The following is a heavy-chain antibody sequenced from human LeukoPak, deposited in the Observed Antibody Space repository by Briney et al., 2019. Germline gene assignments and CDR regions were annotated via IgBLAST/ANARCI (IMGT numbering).Heavy chain of an antibody. CDR2: INPNSGGT. CDR1: GYTFHSYD. D-gene: IGHD3-9*01. V-gene: IGHV1-2*02. J-gene: IGHJ4*02. Sequence: ASVKVSCKASGYTFHSYDINWVRQATGQGLEWMGWINPNSGGTNYAQKFQGRVTMTRDTSISTAYMELSRLRSDDTAVYYCARDWPIFILTGYYFGYWGQGTLVTVSS. CDR3: ARDWPIFILTGYYFGY.